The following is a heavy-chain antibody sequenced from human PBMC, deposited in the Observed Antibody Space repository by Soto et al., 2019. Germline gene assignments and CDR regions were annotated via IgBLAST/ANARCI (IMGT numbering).Heavy chain of an antibody. CDR2: IYYSGST. CDR1: GGSISSGGYY. CDR3: ARWIANNWFDP. V-gene: IGHV4-31*03. J-gene: IGHJ5*02. D-gene: IGHD2-2*03. Sequence: CTVSGGSISSGGYYWSWIRQHPGKGLEWIGYIYYSGSTYYNPSLKSRVTISVDTSKNQFSLKLSSVTAADTAVYYCARWIANNWFDPWGQGTLVTVSS.